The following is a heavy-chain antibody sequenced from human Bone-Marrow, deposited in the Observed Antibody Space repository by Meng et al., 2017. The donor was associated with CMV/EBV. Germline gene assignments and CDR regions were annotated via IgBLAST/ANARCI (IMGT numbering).Heavy chain of an antibody. CDR3: ARIAGSGWIFDY. CDR2: IDWDDDK. Sequence: QTLSLTCTFSGFSLSTSGMCVSWVRQPPGKALEWLALIDWDDDKYYSTSLKTRLTISKDTSKNQVVLTMTNMDPVDTATYYCARIAGSGWIFDYWGQGTLVTVSS. V-gene: IGHV2-70*20. D-gene: IGHD6-19*01. J-gene: IGHJ4*02. CDR1: GFSLSTSGMC.